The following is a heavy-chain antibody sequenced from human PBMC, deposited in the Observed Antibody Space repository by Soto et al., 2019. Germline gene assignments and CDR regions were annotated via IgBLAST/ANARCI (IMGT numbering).Heavy chain of an antibody. CDR1: GYAFTTYG. Sequence: QVHLVQSGAEVKKPGASVKISCQGSGYAFTTYGITWVRQAPGQGLEWMGWISAHNGNTNYAPKLKGRVTVTRDTSTSTAYMELRSLRYDDTAVYYCARGRYGDYWGQGALVTVSS. V-gene: IGHV1-18*01. CDR3: ARGRYGDY. J-gene: IGHJ4*02. CDR2: ISAHNGNT. D-gene: IGHD1-1*01.